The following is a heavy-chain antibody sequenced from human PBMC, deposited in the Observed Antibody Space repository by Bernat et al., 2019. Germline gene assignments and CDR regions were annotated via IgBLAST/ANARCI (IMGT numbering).Heavy chain of an antibody. J-gene: IGHJ4*02. Sequence: QVQLQESGPGLVKPSETLSLTCTVSGGSISSYYWSWIRQPPGKGLEWIGYIYYSGSTNYNPSLKSRVTISVDTSKNQFSLKLSSVTAADTAVYYCARVVVGLRGSYRYFDYWGQGTLVTVSS. D-gene: IGHD3-16*02. CDR2: IYYSGST. CDR3: ARVVVGLRGSYRYFDY. V-gene: IGHV4-59*01. CDR1: GGSISSYY.